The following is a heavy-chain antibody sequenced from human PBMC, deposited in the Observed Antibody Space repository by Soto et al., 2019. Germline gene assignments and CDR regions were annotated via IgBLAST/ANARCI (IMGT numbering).Heavy chain of an antibody. V-gene: IGHV1-18*01. Sequence: ASVKVSCKASGYTFTSYGISWVRQAPGQGLEWMGWISAYNGNTNYAQKLQGRVTMTTDTSTSTAYMELRSLRSDDTAVYYCAREYTVYCSGGSCFESVWLDPWGQGTLVTVSS. CDR3: AREYTVYCSGGSCFESVWLDP. CDR2: ISAYNGNT. J-gene: IGHJ5*02. CDR1: GYTFTSYG. D-gene: IGHD2-15*01.